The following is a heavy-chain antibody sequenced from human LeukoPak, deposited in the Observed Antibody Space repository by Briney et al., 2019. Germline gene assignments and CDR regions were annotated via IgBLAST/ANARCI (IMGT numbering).Heavy chain of an antibody. Sequence: SGTLSLTCTVSGDSINSLDLWSWVRQPPGKGLGWIGEMYLSGTTHSNPSVKSRVTISIDKSKNQFFLNLSSVTAADTAVYYCAGLVGRYSSGLYYYYFDYWGQGTLVTVSS. J-gene: IGHJ4*02. D-gene: IGHD3-22*01. CDR1: GDSINSLDL. CDR2: MYLSGTT. CDR3: AGLVGRYSSGLYYYYFDY. V-gene: IGHV4-4*02.